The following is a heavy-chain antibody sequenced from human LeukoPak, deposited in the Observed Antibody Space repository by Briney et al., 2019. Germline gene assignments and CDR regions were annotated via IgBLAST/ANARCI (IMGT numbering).Heavy chain of an antibody. CDR1: GFTFSSYG. J-gene: IGHJ2*01. CDR2: ISYDGSNK. V-gene: IGHV3-30*03. D-gene: IGHD3-16*02. CDR3: ARGPRGLSRYWYFDL. Sequence: LPGGSLRLSCAASGFTFSSYGMHWVRQAPGKGLEWVAVISYDGSNKYYADSVKGRFTISRDNSKNTLYLQMNSLRAEDTAVYYCARGPRGLSRYWYFDLWGRGTLVTVSS.